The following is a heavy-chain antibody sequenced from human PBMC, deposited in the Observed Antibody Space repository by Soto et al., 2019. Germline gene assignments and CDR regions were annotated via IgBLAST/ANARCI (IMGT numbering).Heavy chain of an antibody. D-gene: IGHD3-22*01. V-gene: IGHV5-51*01. J-gene: IGHJ4*02. CDR3: ARLDSSDYFYFDY. CDR2: IYHGDSNT. Sequence: PGESLKISCKGSGYTFTSYWIGWVRQMPGKGLEWMGVIYHGDSNTGYSPSFQGQVTISADKSISTAYLQWRSLKASDTAMYYCARLDSSDYFYFDYWGQGTLVTVSS. CDR1: GYTFTSYW.